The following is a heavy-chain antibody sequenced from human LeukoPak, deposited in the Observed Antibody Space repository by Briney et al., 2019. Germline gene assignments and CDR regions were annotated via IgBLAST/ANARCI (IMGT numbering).Heavy chain of an antibody. CDR1: GGSISSYY. D-gene: IGHD2-2*01. CDR2: IYYSGST. Sequence: PSETLSLTCTVSGGSISSYYWSWFRQPPGKGLEWIGYIYYSGSTNYNPSLKSRVTISVDTSKNQLSLKLSSVTAADTAVYYCARETPVVPAASYFDYWGQGTLVTVSS. CDR3: ARETPVVPAASYFDY. J-gene: IGHJ4*02. V-gene: IGHV4-59*12.